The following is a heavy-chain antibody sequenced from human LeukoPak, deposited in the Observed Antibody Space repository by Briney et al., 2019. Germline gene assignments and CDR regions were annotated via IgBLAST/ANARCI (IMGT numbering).Heavy chain of an antibody. CDR2: ISWNSGSI. J-gene: IGHJ4*02. CDR3: ARARSYTAMDFDY. CDR1: GFTFDDYA. D-gene: IGHD5-18*01. Sequence: PGRSLRLSCAASGFTFDDYAMHWVRQAPGKGLEWVSGISWNSGSIGYADSVKGRFTISRDNAKNSLYLQMNSLRAEDTAVYYCARARSYTAMDFDYWGQGTLVTVSS. V-gene: IGHV3-9*01.